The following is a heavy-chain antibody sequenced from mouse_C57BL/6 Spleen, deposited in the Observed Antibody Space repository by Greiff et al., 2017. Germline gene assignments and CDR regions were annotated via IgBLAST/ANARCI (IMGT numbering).Heavy chain of an antibody. V-gene: IGHV1-82*01. Sequence: VHLVESGPELVKPGASVKISCKASGYAFSSSWMNWVKQRPGKGLEWIGRIYPGDGVTNYNGKFKGKATLTADKSSSTAYMQLSSLTSEDSAVYCCARVTTVNYAMDYWGQGTSVTVSS. CDR3: ARVTTVNYAMDY. J-gene: IGHJ4*01. CDR1: GYAFSSSW. D-gene: IGHD1-1*01. CDR2: IYPGDGVT.